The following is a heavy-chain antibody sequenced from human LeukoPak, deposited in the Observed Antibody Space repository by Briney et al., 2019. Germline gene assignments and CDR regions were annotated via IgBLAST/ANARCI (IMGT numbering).Heavy chain of an antibody. CDR2: IYYSGNT. Sequence: SETLSLTCTVSGASISGYFWSWIRQPPGKGLEWIGSIYYSGNTYYNPSLRSRVTISVDTSKNQFSLKLSSVTAADTALYYCTRLLRSIDAFDIWGQGTMVTVSS. J-gene: IGHJ3*02. D-gene: IGHD2/OR15-2a*01. CDR1: GASISGYF. CDR3: TRLLRSIDAFDI. V-gene: IGHV4-39*01.